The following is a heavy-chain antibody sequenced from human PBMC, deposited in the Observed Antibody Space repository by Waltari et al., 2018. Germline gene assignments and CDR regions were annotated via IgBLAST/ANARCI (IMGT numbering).Heavy chain of an antibody. CDR2: ISYAGAT. D-gene: IGHD5-12*01. CDR1: GGSITSNRHY. Sequence: QLQLQESGPGLVKTSETLSLTCSVSGGSITSNRHYWGWIRQPPGQGLECIGTISYAGATYSSPSLNSRVTVSRDTSKNQLSLTLGSVTASDTAVYYCATYIGASVGTAAFDVWGQGAMVTVSS. J-gene: IGHJ3*01. V-gene: IGHV4-39*01. CDR3: ATYIGASVGTAAFDV.